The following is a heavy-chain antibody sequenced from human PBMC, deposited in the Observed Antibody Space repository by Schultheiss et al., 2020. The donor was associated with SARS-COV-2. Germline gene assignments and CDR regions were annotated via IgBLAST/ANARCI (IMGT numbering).Heavy chain of an antibody. CDR3: ARGIRYSYGPYGGYYGMDV. Sequence: SETLSLTCAVSGYSISNGYYWGWIRQPPGKGLEWIGEIYHSGSTNYNPSLKSRVTISVDTSKNQFSLKLSSVTAADTAVYYCARGIRYSYGPYGGYYGMDVWGQGTTVTVSS. J-gene: IGHJ6*02. CDR2: IYHSGST. V-gene: IGHV4-38-2*01. CDR1: GYSISNGYY. D-gene: IGHD5-18*01.